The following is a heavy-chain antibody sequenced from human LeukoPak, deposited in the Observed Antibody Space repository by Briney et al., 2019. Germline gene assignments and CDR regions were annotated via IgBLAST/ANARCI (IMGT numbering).Heavy chain of an antibody. Sequence: GRSLRLSCAASGFTFSSYGMHWVRQAPGKGLEWVAVIWYDGSNKYYADSVKGRFTISRDNSKNTLYLQMNSLGAEDTAVYYCARAQHIVGATLDYFDYWGQGTLVTVSS. CDR1: GFTFSSYG. J-gene: IGHJ4*02. CDR2: IWYDGSNK. V-gene: IGHV3-33*01. CDR3: ARAQHIVGATLDYFDY. D-gene: IGHD1-26*01.